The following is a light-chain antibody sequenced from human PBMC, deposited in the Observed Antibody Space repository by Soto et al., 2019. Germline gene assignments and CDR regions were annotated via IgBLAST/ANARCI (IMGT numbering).Light chain of an antibody. J-gene: IGKJ4*01. CDR2: GAS. V-gene: IGKV3-15*01. Sequence: VMTQSPATLSVSPGERVTLSCRASQSVATNLAWYQQRPGQAPRLLIYGASKRAIGLPARFSGSGSGTEFTLTISSLQSEDFATYYCQQSYSTPRLTFGGGTKVDIK. CDR3: QQSYSTPRLT. CDR1: QSVATN.